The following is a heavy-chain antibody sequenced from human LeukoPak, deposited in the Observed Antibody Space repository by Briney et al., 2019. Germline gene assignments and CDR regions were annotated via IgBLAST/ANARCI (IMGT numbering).Heavy chain of an antibody. J-gene: IGHJ4*02. V-gene: IGHV4-30-2*01. CDR1: GGSISSGGYY. Sequence: SETLSLTCTVSGGSISSGGYYWSWIRQPPGKGLEWIGYIYHSGSTYYNPSLKSRVTISVDRSKNQFSLKLSSVTAADTAVYYCARGGMATIGFDYWGQGTLVTVSS. D-gene: IGHD5-24*01. CDR3: ARGGMATIGFDY. CDR2: IYHSGST.